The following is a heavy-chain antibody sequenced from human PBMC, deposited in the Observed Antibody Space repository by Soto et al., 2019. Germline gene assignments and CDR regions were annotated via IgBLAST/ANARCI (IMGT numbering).Heavy chain of an antibody. CDR2: IIPIIGTA. CDR1: GGTFSSYA. CDR3: ALGYCSGGSCYSYYYYYYGMDV. D-gene: IGHD2-15*01. V-gene: IGHV1-69*01. Sequence: QVQLVQSGAEVKKPGSSVKVSCKASGGTFSSYAISWVRQAPGQGLEWMGGIIPIIGTANYAQKFQGRVTITADDSTSTAYMELSSLRSEDTAVYYCALGYCSGGSCYSYYYYYYGMDVWGQGTTVTVSS. J-gene: IGHJ6*02.